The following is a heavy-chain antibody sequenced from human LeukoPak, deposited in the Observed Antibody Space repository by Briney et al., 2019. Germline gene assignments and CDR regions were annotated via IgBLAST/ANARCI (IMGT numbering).Heavy chain of an antibody. Sequence: SDTLSLIRSVSGGPISIYYRRSIRQPAGKGLEWIGSIYTCGSTNYTHSLQGRVTMSVDTSKSQFYLKLSSVTAADTAVYYCARGAPTLTWAFDDWGQEALVTTSS. CDR1: GGPISIYY. J-gene: IGHJ4*02. D-gene: IGHD4-17*01. CDR2: IYTCGST. V-gene: IGHV4-4*07. CDR3: ARGAPTLTWAFDD.